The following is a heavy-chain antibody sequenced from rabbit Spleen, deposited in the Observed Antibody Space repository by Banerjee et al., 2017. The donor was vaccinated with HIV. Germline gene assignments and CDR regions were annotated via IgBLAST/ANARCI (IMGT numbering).Heavy chain of an antibody. V-gene: IGHV1S40*01. Sequence: QSLEESGGDLVKPGASLTLTYTASGFSFSFSYWICWVRQAPGKGLEWIACIYGGSSDTTYYASWAKGRFTISKSSSTTGTLQMTSLTVADTATYFCGRAGEGGYGYLDLWGPGTLVTVS. J-gene: IGHJ4*01. CDR3: GRAGEGGYGYLDL. CDR2: IYGGSSDTT. D-gene: IGHD2-1*01. CDR1: GFSFSFSYW.